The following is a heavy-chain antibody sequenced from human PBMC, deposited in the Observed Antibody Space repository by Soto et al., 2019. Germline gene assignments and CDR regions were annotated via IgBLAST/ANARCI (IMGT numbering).Heavy chain of an antibody. V-gene: IGHV6-1*01. CDR2: TYYRSKWYN. Sequence: SQTLSLTCAISGDSVSSNSAAWNWIRQSPSRGLEWLGRTYYRSKWYNDYAVSVKSRITINPDTSKNQFSLQLNPVTPEDTAVYYCARDPRIAVAGLGAFDIWGQGTMVTV. CDR1: GDSVSSNSAA. J-gene: IGHJ3*02. D-gene: IGHD6-19*01. CDR3: ARDPRIAVAGLGAFDI.